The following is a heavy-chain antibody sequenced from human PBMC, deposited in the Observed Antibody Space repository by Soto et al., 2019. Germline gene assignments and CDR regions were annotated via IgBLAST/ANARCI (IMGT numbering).Heavy chain of an antibody. D-gene: IGHD6-6*01. Sequence: GGSLRLSCAASGFTFSGSAMHWVRQASGKGLEWVGRIRSKANSYATAYAASVKGRFTISRDDSKNTAYLQMNSLKTEDTAVYYCTRHVAARRGYFDYWGQGTLVTAPQ. CDR1: GFTFSGSA. J-gene: IGHJ4*02. CDR2: IRSKANSYAT. V-gene: IGHV3-73*01. CDR3: TRHVAARRGYFDY.